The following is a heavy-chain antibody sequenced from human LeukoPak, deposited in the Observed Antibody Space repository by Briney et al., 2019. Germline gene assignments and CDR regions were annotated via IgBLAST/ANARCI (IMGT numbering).Heavy chain of an antibody. V-gene: IGHV4-34*01. D-gene: IGHD3-16*01. CDR1: GGSFSGYY. J-gene: IGHJ6*03. CDR2: INHSGST. Sequence: SETLSLTCAVYGGSFSGYYWSWIRQPPGKGLEWIGEINHSGSTNYNPSLKSRVTISVDTSKNQFSLKLSSVTAADTAVYYCASRPYRLFGHYYMDVWGKGTTVTVSS. CDR3: ASRPYRLFGHYYMDV.